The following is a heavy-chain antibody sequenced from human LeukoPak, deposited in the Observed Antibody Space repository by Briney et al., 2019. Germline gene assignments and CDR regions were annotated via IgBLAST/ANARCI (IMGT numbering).Heavy chain of an antibody. CDR3: ATQDSSHY. D-gene: IGHD3-22*01. Sequence: SETLSLTCTVSGDSVSSTNYYWGWIRQPPGRGLEWIASIRYSESAYYSPSLKSQATISVDTSKNQFSLRLRSLTATDTAVYYCATQDSSHYWGQGTLVTVSS. CDR2: IRYSESA. J-gene: IGHJ4*02. CDR1: GDSVSSTNYY. V-gene: IGHV4-39*01.